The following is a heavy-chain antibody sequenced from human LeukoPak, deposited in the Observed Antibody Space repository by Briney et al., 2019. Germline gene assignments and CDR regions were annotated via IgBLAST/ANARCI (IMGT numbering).Heavy chain of an antibody. CDR1: GFTFSSYD. D-gene: IGHD6-19*01. J-gene: IGHJ3*02. V-gene: IGHV3-13*01. Sequence: PGGSLRLSCAASGFTFSSYDMHWVRQATGKGLEWVSAIGTAGDTYYPGSVKGRFTISRENAKNSLYLQMNSLRAGDTAVYYCARGIRHSSGWYRDAFDIWGQGTMVTVSS. CDR2: IGTAGDT. CDR3: ARGIRHSSGWYRDAFDI.